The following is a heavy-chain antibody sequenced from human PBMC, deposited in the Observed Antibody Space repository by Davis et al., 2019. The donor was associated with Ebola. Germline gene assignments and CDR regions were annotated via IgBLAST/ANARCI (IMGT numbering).Heavy chain of an antibody. CDR2: MNPNSGNT. D-gene: IGHD2-2*01. CDR1: GYTFTSYD. V-gene: IGHV1-8*01. Sequence: AASVKVSCKASGYTFTSYDINWVRQATGQGLEWMGWMNPNSGNTGYAQNFQGRVTMTRNTSISTAYMELSSLRSEATAVYYCARAVRYPVVVTRSSRKYYFDYWGQGTRVTVSS. CDR3: ARAVRYPVVVTRSSRKYYFDY. J-gene: IGHJ4*02.